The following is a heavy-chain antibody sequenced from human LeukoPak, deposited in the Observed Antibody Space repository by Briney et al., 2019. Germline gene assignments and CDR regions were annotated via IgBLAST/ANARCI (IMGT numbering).Heavy chain of an antibody. D-gene: IGHD1-26*01. CDR2: IYSGGST. CDR3: ARGIVGATED. CDR1: GFTFSSYA. V-gene: IGHV3-53*01. J-gene: IGHJ4*02. Sequence: PGGSLKISCVASGFTFSSYAMSWVRQAPGKGLEWVSVIYSGGSTYYADSVKGRFTISRDNSKNTLYLQMNSLRAEDTAVYYCARGIVGATEDWGQGTLVTVSS.